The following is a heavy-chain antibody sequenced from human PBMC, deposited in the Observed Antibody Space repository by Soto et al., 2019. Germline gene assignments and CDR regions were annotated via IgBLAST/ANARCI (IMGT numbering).Heavy chain of an antibody. V-gene: IGHV4-31*03. CDR3: ARMWDY. D-gene: IGHD2-21*01. CDR2: IYYSGGT. CDR1: GDSINSGVDY. Sequence: QVQLQESGPGLVKPSQSLSLTCTVSGDSINSGVDYWGWIRQRPGKGLEWLGYIYYSGGTKYPPALXYXPSLKTRINLSVDTSKSQFSLRLTSVTAADTAVYYCARMWDYWSPGTLVTVSS. J-gene: IGHJ4*02.